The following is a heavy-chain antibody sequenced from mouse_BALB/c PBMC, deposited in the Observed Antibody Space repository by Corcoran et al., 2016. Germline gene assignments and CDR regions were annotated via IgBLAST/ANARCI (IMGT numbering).Heavy chain of an antibody. CDR3: ARRDYFGSSPSDY. CDR1: GYTFTDYN. CDR2: INPNNGGT. J-gene: IGHJ2*01. Sequence: EVLLQQSGPELVKPGTSVKIPCKASGYTFTDYNMDWVKQRHGKKLEWIGDINPNNGGTIYNQKFKGKATLTVDKSSSTAYMEIRSLTSEDAAVYYCARRDYFGSSPSDYWGQGTTLTVSS. V-gene: IGHV1-18*01. D-gene: IGHD1-1*01.